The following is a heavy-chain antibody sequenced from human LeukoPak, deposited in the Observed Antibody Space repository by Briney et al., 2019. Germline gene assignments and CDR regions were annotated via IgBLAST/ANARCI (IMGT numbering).Heavy chain of an antibody. CDR1: GFTFSSYE. Sequence: GGSLRLSCAASGFTFSSYEMNWVRQAPGKGLEWVSYISSNGSTIYYADSVKGRFTISRDNAKNSLYLQMNSLRAEDTAVYYCARDLGIAAADLNWFDPWGQGTLVTVSS. CDR2: ISSNGSTI. D-gene: IGHD6-13*01. CDR3: ARDLGIAAADLNWFDP. J-gene: IGHJ5*02. V-gene: IGHV3-48*03.